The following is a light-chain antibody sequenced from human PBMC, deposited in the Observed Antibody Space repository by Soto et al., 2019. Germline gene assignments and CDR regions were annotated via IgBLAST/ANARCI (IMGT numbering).Light chain of an antibody. CDR2: DXS. Sequence: QSALTQPASVSGSPGQSITISCTGTSSDVGGYNYVSWYQQHPGXXXXXXIYDXSXXPXGXSXXXXGXXXXXXXXXXXXGXQAEDEADYYCSSYTSSSTLVFGTGTKLTVL. J-gene: IGLJ1*01. CDR1: SSDVGGYNY. CDR3: SSYTSSSTLV. V-gene: IGLV2-14*01.